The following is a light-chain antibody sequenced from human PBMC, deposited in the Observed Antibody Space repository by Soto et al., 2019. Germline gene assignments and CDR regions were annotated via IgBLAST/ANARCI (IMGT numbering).Light chain of an antibody. CDR1: SSDVGTYNL. CDR3: SSYVGSGTYVV. CDR2: EGN. J-gene: IGLJ2*01. Sequence: QSVLTQPASVSGSPGQSITISCTGTSSDVGTYNLVSWYQQHPGNAPKLMIYEGNKRPSGVSNRFSGSKSGKTASLTISGLQAEDEGDYYCSSYVGSGTYVVFGGGTKLNVL. V-gene: IGLV2-23*01.